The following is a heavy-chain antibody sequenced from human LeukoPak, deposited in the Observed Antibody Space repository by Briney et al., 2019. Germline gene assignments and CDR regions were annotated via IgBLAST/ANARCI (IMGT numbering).Heavy chain of an antibody. CDR2: IYYSGST. CDR1: GGSISGSSYY. CDR3: ALQDF. Sequence: SETLSLTCAVSGGSISGSSYYWGWIRQPPGKGLEWIGSIYYSGSTYYNPSLKSRVTISVDTSKNQFSLKLTSVTAADTAVYYCALQDFWGQGTLVTVSS. D-gene: IGHD2/OR15-2a*01. J-gene: IGHJ4*02. V-gene: IGHV4-39*07.